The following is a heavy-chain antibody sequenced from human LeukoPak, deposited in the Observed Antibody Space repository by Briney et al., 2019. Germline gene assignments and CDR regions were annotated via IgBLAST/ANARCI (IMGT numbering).Heavy chain of an antibody. J-gene: IGHJ4*02. CDR3: ARDQEAFDY. V-gene: IGHV1-46*01. CDR1: GYSFTSNY. CDR2: IYPRDGST. Sequence: ASVKVSCTASGYSFTSNYIHWVRQAPGQGLEWMGMIYPRDGSTSYAQKFQGRVTVTRDTSTSTVHMELSGLRSEDTAVYYCARDQEAFDYWGQGTLVTVSS.